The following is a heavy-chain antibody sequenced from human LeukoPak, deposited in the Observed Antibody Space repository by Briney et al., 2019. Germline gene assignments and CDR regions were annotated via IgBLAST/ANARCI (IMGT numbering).Heavy chain of an antibody. V-gene: IGHV4-39*01. CDR1: GGSIRSSSYY. J-gene: IGHJ5*02. D-gene: IGHD3-10*01. Sequence: SETLSLTCSVSGGSIRSSSYYLAWIRQPPGKGLEWIGSMSIYYNGITYYNSSLKSRVTMSVDMSKNQFSLNLSSVTAADTSVYYCARHPLIRGLLGYFDPWGQGTQVIVSS. CDR3: ARHPLIRGLLGYFDP. CDR2: MSIYYNGIT.